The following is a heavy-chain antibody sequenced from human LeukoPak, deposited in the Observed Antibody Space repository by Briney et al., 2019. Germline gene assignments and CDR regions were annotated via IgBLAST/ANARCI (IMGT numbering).Heavy chain of an antibody. CDR3: VRGWYHCYFHP. D-gene: IGHD2-21*01. CDR1: GFTFRDYW. Sequence: GGSLRLSCAASGFTFRDYWMDWIRQAPGQGLVWVSCFKRDGSTTIYADSVKGRFTISRDYAQNSLYLQMKSLRVDDTAVYYCVRGWYHCYFHPWGQGTLVTVSS. J-gene: IGHJ5*02. V-gene: IGHV3-74*01. CDR2: FKRDGSTT.